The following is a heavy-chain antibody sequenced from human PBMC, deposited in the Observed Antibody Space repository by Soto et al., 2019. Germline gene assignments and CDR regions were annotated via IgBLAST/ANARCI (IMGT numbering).Heavy chain of an antibody. Sequence: QVQLEQSGAEVKKPGASVKVSCKASAYIFTDYYIHWVRQAPGQGLEWMGWIIPNNGGTKYAQKFQARLNMTRDTSITTAYMDLSRLRSDDTAVYYCARGTFDTSGNYFAGWFGPWGQGTLVTVSS. CDR3: ARGTFDTSGNYFAGWFGP. CDR1: AYIFTDYY. J-gene: IGHJ5*02. CDR2: IIPNNGGT. V-gene: IGHV1-2*02. D-gene: IGHD3-22*01.